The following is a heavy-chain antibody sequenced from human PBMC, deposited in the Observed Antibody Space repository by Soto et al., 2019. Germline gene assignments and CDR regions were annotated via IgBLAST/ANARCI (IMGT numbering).Heavy chain of an antibody. Sequence: EVQLLESGGGLVQPGGSLRLSCAASGFTLSSYAMSWVRQAPGKGLEWVSAISGSGGSTYYADSVKGRFTISRDNSKNTLYLQMNSLRAEDTAVYYCAEGVAYYGSGSYYLFDYWGQGTLVTVSS. CDR2: ISGSGGST. CDR1: GFTLSSYA. V-gene: IGHV3-23*01. D-gene: IGHD3-10*01. CDR3: AEGVAYYGSGSYYLFDY. J-gene: IGHJ4*02.